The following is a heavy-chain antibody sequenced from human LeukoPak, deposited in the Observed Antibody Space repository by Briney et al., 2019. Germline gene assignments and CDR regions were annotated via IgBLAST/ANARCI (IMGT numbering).Heavy chain of an antibody. CDR1: GFTFSSYW. J-gene: IGHJ5*02. CDR3: ARVKVGSWNWFDP. Sequence: GGSLRLSCAASGFTFSSYWMHWVRQAPGQGLVWVSRINSDGTTTTYAYSVKGRFTISRDNTKNTVYLQMNSLRAEDSAVYYCARVKVGSWNWFDPWGQGTLVTVSS. CDR2: INSDGTTT. D-gene: IGHD1-26*01. V-gene: IGHV3-74*03.